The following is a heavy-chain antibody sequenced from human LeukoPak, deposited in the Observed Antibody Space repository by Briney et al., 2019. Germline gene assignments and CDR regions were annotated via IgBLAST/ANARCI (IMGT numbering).Heavy chain of an antibody. CDR3: ARDGGVVTAAMAFFDQ. CDR1: GGSISSGGYY. V-gene: IGHV4-31*03. Sequence: SETLSLTCTVSGGSISSGGYYWSWIRQHPGKGLEWIGYIYYSGSTYYNPSLKSRVTISVDTSKNQFSLKLSSVTAADTAVYYCARDGGVVTAAMAFFDQWGQGTLVTVSS. CDR2: IYYSGST. D-gene: IGHD2-21*02. J-gene: IGHJ4*02.